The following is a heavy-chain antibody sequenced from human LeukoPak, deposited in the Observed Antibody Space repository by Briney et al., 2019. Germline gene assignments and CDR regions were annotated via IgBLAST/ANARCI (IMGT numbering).Heavy chain of an antibody. CDR3: ASGTQLWHGGY. J-gene: IGHJ4*02. CDR1: GFTVSSTY. V-gene: IGHV3-66*02. CDR2: IYSGGTT. D-gene: IGHD5-18*01. Sequence: PGGSLRPSCAASGFTVSSTYMSWVRQAPGKGLEWVSVIYSGGTTYYADSVKGRLTISRDNSKNTLYLQMNSLRAEDTAVYYCASGTQLWHGGYWGQGTLVTVSS.